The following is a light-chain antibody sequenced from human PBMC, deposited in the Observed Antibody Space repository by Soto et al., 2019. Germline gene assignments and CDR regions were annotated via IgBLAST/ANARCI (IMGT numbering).Light chain of an antibody. CDR1: NIGSKS. CDR3: QGWDSSSCIYV. Sequence: SYELTQPPSVSVAPGKTARITCGGNNIGSKSVHWYQQKPGQAPVLVIYYDSDRPSGIPERFSGSNSGNTATLTISRVEAGDEADYYCQGWDSSSCIYVFGTGTKVTVL. CDR2: YDS. V-gene: IGLV3-21*04. J-gene: IGLJ1*01.